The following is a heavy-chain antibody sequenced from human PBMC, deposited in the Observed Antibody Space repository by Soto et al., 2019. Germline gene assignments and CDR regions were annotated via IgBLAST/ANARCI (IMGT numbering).Heavy chain of an antibody. CDR2: ISSSSSYT. CDR1: GFTFSDYY. Sequence: GGSLRLSCAASGFTFSDYYMSWIRQAPGKGLEWVSYISSSSSYTNYADSVKGRFTISRDNAKNSLYLQMNSLRAEDTAVYYCARVSGDYYYYYGMDVWGQGTTVTVSS. J-gene: IGHJ6*02. CDR3: ARVSGDYYYYYGMDV. V-gene: IGHV3-11*05.